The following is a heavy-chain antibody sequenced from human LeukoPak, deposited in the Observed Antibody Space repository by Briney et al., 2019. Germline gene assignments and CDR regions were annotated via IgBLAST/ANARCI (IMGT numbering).Heavy chain of an antibody. V-gene: IGHV3-21*04. J-gene: IGHJ6*03. CDR3: ARGDYGSGSPYYYYYMDV. CDR1: GFTFSSYT. D-gene: IGHD3-10*01. CDR2: ISSSSSYI. Sequence: GGSLRLSCAASGFTFSSYTMKWVRQAPGKGLEWVSSISSSSSYIYYADSVKGRFTISRDNAKNSLFLQMNSLRAEDTAVYYCARGDYGSGSPYYYYYMDVWGKGTTVTISS.